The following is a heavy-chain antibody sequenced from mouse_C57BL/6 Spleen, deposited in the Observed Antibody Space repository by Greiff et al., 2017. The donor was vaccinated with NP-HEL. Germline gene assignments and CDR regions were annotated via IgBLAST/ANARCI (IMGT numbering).Heavy chain of an antibody. V-gene: IGHV1-69*01. Sequence: VQLQQPGAELVMPGASVKLSCKASGYTFTSYWMHWVKQRPGQGLEWIGEIDPSDSYTNYNQKVKGKSTLTVDKSSSTAYMQLSSLTSEDSAVYDCAREGAYWGQGTLVTVSA. CDR2: IDPSDSYT. CDR1: GYTFTSYW. J-gene: IGHJ3*01. CDR3: AREGAY.